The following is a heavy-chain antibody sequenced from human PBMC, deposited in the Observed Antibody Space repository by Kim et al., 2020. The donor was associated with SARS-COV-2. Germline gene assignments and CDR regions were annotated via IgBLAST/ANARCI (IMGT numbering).Heavy chain of an antibody. V-gene: IGHV3-15*01. D-gene: IGHD2-21*02. J-gene: IGHJ4*02. CDR2: IKSKTDGETT. Sequence: GGSLRLSCAASGFTFTEAWMSWVRQAPGEGLEWVGRIKSKTDGETTDYAAPVKGRFTISRDDSKNMLFLQMNSLKSGDTAVYYCTTLDAVNPGDGWGQVVLVTFPS. CDR3: TTLDAVNPGDG. CDR1: GFTFTEAW.